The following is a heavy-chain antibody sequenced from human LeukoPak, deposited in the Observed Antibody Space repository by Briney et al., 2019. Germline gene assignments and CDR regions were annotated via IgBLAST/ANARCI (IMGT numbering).Heavy chain of an antibody. CDR1: GFTFSSYA. J-gene: IGHJ6*03. Sequence: GGSLRLSCADSGFTFSSYAMSWVRQAPGKGLEWVSAIRGSGDRTHYADSVKGRFTISRDNSKNTLYLQMNSLRAEDTAVYYCAKDSKIVGATFRSYHYMDVWGKGTAVTVSS. CDR2: IRGSGDRT. D-gene: IGHD1-26*01. CDR3: AKDSKIVGATFRSYHYMDV. V-gene: IGHV3-23*01.